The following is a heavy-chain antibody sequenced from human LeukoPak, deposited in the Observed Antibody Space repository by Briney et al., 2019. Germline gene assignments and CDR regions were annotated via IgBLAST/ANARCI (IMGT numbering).Heavy chain of an antibody. CDR1: GFTFSSYD. Sequence: GGSLRLSCAASGFTFSSYDMHWVRQATGKGLEWVSAIGTAGDTYYPGSVKGRFTISRENAKNSLYLQMNSLRAGDTAVYYCAGFHCSGGSCYDYYYGMDVWGQGTTVTVSS. CDR2: IGTAGDT. V-gene: IGHV3-13*01. D-gene: IGHD2-15*01. CDR3: AGFHCSGGSCYDYYYGMDV. J-gene: IGHJ6*02.